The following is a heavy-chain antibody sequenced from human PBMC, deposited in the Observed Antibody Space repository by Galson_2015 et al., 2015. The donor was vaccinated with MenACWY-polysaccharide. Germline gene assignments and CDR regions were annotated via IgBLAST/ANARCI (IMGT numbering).Heavy chain of an antibody. CDR3: TRDRPIDY. CDR1: GLTFRSSG. V-gene: IGHV3-49*04. J-gene: IGHJ4*02. CDR2: IRCKVSGETT. Sequence: SLRLSCAASGLTFRSSGMHWVRQAPGKGLEWVGFIRCKVSGETTGYAASVKGRFTISRDDSKSTAYLQMNSLQTEDTAIYYCTRDRPIDYWGQGTLVTVSS.